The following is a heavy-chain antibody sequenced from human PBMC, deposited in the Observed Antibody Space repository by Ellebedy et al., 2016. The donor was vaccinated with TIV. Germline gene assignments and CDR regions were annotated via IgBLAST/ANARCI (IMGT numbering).Heavy chain of an antibody. CDR1: GITFSRYG. CDR3: ASGMVVSMTGTSDY. D-gene: IGHD2-8*02. V-gene: IGHV3-74*01. J-gene: IGHJ4*02. Sequence: GESLKISXAASGITFSRYGMHWVRQVPGKGLVWVSRIDNDGTRTDYADSVKGRFTISRDNAKSTLYLQMNSLRAEDSALYYCASGMVVSMTGTSDYWGQGTLVTVSS. CDR2: IDNDGTRT.